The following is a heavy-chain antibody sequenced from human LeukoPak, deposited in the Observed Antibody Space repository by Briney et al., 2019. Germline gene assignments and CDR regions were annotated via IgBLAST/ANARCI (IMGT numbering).Heavy chain of an antibody. Sequence: SETLSLTCTVSGGSISSYYWSWIRQPPGKGLEWIGEINHSGSTNYNPSLKSRVTISVDTSKNQFSLKLSSVTAADTAVYYCASRSRFGSSWYVDYWGQGTLVTVSS. CDR3: ASRSRFGSSWYVDY. CDR2: INHSGST. J-gene: IGHJ4*02. V-gene: IGHV4-34*01. CDR1: GGSISSYY. D-gene: IGHD6-13*01.